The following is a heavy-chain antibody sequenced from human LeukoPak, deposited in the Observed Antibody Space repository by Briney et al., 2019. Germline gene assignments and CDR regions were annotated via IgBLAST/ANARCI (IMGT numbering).Heavy chain of an antibody. J-gene: IGHJ3*02. D-gene: IGHD2-2*01. CDR2: ISGSGGST. V-gene: IGHV3-23*01. CDR1: GFTFSSYD. Sequence: GGSLRLSCAASGFTFSSYDMSWVRQAPGKGLEWVSAISGSGGSTYYADSVKGRFTISRDNSKNTLYLQMNNLRAEDTAVYYCARGLGIVPAARLCAFDIWGQGTMVTVSS. CDR3: ARGLGIVPAARLCAFDI.